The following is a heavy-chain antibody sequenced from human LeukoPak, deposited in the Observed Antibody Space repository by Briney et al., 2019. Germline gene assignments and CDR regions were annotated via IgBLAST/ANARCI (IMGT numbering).Heavy chain of an antibody. CDR3: AREYASGSYRGYSDY. D-gene: IGHD3-10*01. CDR1: GFIFSNYP. J-gene: IGHJ4*02. V-gene: IGHV3-30*04. Sequence: GGSLRLSCAASGFIFSNYPMHCVRQAPGMGLEWVAVISPDGTNKYYADSVKGRFTLSRDNSKNTLYVQMNSLRAEDTAVYYCAREYASGSYRGYSDYWGQGTLVTVSS. CDR2: ISPDGTNK.